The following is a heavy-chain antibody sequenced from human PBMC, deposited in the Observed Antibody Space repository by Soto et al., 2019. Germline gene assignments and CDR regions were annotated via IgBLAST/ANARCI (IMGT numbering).Heavy chain of an antibody. D-gene: IGHD5-18*01. V-gene: IGHV3-9*01. CDR1: GFTFDDYA. CDR3: AKERQGVPAATKRGYSYGALFYYGMDV. CDR2: ISWNSGSI. J-gene: IGHJ6*02. Sequence: PGGSLRLSCAASGFTFDDYAMHWVRQAPGKGLEWVSGISWNSGSIGYADSVKGRFTISRDNAKNSLYLQMNSLRAEDTALYYCAKERQGVPAATKRGYSYGALFYYGMDVWGQGTTVTVSS.